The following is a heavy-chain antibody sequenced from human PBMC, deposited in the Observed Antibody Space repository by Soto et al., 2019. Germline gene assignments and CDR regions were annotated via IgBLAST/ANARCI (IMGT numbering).Heavy chain of an antibody. CDR3: ASKYCRNTYFLKGFDY. Sequence: ASVKVSCKTSGYTFTDYYMHWVRQAPGQGFEWVGGIDPKSGGPKYVPKFQGRVTVTRDTSTSTAYMELNRLTSDDTAVYYCASKYCRNTYFLKGFDYWGQGPPVPVCS. V-gene: IGHV1-2*02. J-gene: IGHJ4*02. CDR1: GYTFTDYY. CDR2: IDPKSGGP. D-gene: IGHD2-15*01.